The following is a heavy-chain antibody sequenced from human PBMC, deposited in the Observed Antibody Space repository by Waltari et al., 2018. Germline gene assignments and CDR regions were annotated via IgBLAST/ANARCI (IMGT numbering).Heavy chain of an antibody. Sequence: QVQLQESGPGLVKPSETLSLTCAVSGYSISSGYYWGWIRPPPGKRLEWIGNIYHRGGTYGNPALKSRVTISVDTSKYHFSRKLSSVPAADTAVYYCARQDPDNDACDIWGQGTMVTVSS. CDR2: IYHRGGT. CDR1: GYSISSGYY. V-gene: IGHV4-38-2*01. J-gene: IGHJ3*02. CDR3: ARQDPDNDACDI. D-gene: IGHD2-15*01.